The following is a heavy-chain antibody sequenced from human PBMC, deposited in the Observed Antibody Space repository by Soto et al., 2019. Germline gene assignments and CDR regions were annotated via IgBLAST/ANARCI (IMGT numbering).Heavy chain of an antibody. D-gene: IGHD6-13*01. J-gene: IGHJ4*02. CDR2: IIPIFGTA. Sequence: SVKVSCKASGGTFSSYAISWVRQAPGQGLEWMGGIIPIFGTANYAQKFQGRVTITADKSTSTAYMELSSLRSEDTAVYYCESSPSSSWYSFDYWGQGTLVTVS. CDR3: ESSPSSSWYSFDY. V-gene: IGHV1-69*06. CDR1: GGTFSSYA.